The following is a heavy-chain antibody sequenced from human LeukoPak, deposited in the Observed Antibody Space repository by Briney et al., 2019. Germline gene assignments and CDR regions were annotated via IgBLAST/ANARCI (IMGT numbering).Heavy chain of an antibody. V-gene: IGHV3-74*01. Sequence: GGSLRLSCAASGFSFSRSWMHWVRQAPGKGLVWVSHINSDGSSTTYADSVKGRFTISRDNAKNTLYLQMNSLRAEDTAVYYCAKARSNDYGDSYFDYWGQGTLVTVSS. D-gene: IGHD4-17*01. CDR3: AKARSNDYGDSYFDY. J-gene: IGHJ4*02. CDR2: INSDGSST. CDR1: GFSFSRSW.